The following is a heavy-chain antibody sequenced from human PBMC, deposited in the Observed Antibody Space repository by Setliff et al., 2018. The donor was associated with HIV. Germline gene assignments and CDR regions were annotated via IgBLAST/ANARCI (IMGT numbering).Heavy chain of an antibody. Sequence: KASETLSLTCTVSGDSISSGGYYWNWIRQLPGKGLEWIGNMYYSGSTSYNPSLKSRLTISVDTSKNQFSLKLTSVTAADTAVYYCAREGLWNCRGGTCYWDAFDIWGQGQWSPSPQ. CDR3: AREGLWNCRGGTCYWDAFDI. J-gene: IGHJ3*02. D-gene: IGHD2-15*01. CDR1: GDSISSGGYY. CDR2: MYYSGST. V-gene: IGHV4-31*03.